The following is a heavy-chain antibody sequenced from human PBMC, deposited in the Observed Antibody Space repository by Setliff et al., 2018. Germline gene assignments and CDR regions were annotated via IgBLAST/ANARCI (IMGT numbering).Heavy chain of an antibody. J-gene: IGHJ3*01. D-gene: IGHD2-2*01. CDR1: GYILTNYW. Sequence: PGESLKISCKASGYILTNYWIGWVRQMPGKGLEWMGVIYPGDSDPRYSPSFQGQVTISADKSINTAYLQWSSLKASDTAIYYCTRHEDRNKCTSSSCYRENDAFDVWGQGAMVTVSS. CDR3: TRHEDRNKCTSSSCYRENDAFDV. CDR2: IYPGDSDP. V-gene: IGHV5-51*01.